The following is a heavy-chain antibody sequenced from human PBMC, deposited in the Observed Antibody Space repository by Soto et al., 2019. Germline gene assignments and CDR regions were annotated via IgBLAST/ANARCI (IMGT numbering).Heavy chain of an antibody. J-gene: IGHJ6*02. CDR1: GFTVSANY. CDR2: VDSRGST. Sequence: GGSLRLSCAASGFTVSANYMNWVRQAPGKGLEWVSLVDSRGSTYYADSVKGRFTISRDNSKNTLSLQMNSLRVEDTAVYYCARDQFYGSASSNYIYQYYYGMDVWGQGTTVTVSS. CDR3: ARDQFYGSASSNYIYQYYYGMDV. D-gene: IGHD3-10*01. V-gene: IGHV3-53*01.